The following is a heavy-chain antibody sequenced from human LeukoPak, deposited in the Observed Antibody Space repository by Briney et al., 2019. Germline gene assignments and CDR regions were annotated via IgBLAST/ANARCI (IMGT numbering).Heavy chain of an antibody. CDR2: ISSSGSTI. CDR3: ARPYCSSTSCSTRLDY. V-gene: IGHV3-11*04. D-gene: IGHD2-2*02. J-gene: IGHJ4*02. Sequence: GGSLRLSCAASGFTFSDYYMSWIRQAPGKGLEWVSYISSSGSTIYYADSVKGRFTISRDNAKNSLYLQMNSLRAEDTAVYYCARPYCSSTSCSTRLDYWGQGTLVTASS. CDR1: GFTFSDYY.